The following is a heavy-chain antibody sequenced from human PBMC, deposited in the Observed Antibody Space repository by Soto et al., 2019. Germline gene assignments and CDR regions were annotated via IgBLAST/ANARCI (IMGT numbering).Heavy chain of an antibody. D-gene: IGHD3-10*01. CDR2: ISTTSTYI. V-gene: IGHV3-21*01. CDR1: GFTVSSYS. J-gene: IGHJ6*02. CDR3: ARHLPGSGYAMDV. Sequence: GGSLRLSCAASGFTVSSYSMNWVRQVPGKGLEWVSCISTTSTYIYDADSVKGRFTISRDNAKNSLYLQMNSLRAEDTAVYYCARHLPGSGYAMDVWGQGTTVTVSS.